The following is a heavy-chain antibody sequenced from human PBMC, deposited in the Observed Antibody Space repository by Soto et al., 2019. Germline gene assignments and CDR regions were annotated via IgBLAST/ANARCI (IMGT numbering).Heavy chain of an antibody. D-gene: IGHD5-12*01. Sequence: PXESLKVSWKCSGNRFTSYLVGWVLQMPGKGLEWMGIIYPGDSDTRYSPSFQGQVTISADKSISTAYLQWSSLKASDTAMYYCARQVKERLRLPGPTPTPYNWFDPCGQGTLVTVSS. CDR3: ARQVKERLRLPGPTPTPYNWFDP. CDR2: IYPGDSDT. CDR1: GNRFTSYL. J-gene: IGHJ5*02. V-gene: IGHV5-51*01.